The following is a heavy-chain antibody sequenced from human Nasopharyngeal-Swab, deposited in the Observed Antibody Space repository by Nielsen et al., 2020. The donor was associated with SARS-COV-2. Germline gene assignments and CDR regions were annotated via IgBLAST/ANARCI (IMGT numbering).Heavy chain of an antibody. Sequence: ETLSLTCATSGFTFSPYTMTWVRQAPGKGLQWISYITSGNSVQYADSVKGRFTISRDNSASTMYLQMNSLRADDTAVYYCAKDVSLIRGYDAFDIWGQGTMVTVSS. CDR1: GFTFSPYT. D-gene: IGHD3-10*01. CDR2: ITSGNSV. V-gene: IGHV3-48*01. J-gene: IGHJ3*02. CDR3: AKDVSLIRGYDAFDI.